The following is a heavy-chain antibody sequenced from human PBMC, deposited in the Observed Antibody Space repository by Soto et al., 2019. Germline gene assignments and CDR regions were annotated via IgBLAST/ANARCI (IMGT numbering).Heavy chain of an antibody. D-gene: IGHD2-2*01. CDR2: IYRTGST. CDR1: GGSFTSNNW. J-gene: IGHJ4*02. Sequence: SETLSLTCSVSGGSFTSNNWWTWVRQPPGQGLEWIGEIYRTGSTYYNPSLKSRVTISVDTSKNQFSLKLSSVTAADTAVYYCARLHDIVVVPDATNFDYWGQGTLVNVSS. V-gene: IGHV4-4*02. CDR3: ARLHDIVVVPDATNFDY.